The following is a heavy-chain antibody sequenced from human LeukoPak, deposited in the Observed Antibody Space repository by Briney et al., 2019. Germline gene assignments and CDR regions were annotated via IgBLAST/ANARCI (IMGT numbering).Heavy chain of an antibody. CDR2: ISGSGGST. CDR1: GFTFSKSA. CDR3: AKESILEWLLYTRYFDY. Sequence: GGSLRLSCAASGFTFSKSAMSWVRQAPGKGLEWVSGISGSGGSTYYADSVKGRFTISRDNSKNTLYLQMNSLRAEDTAVYYCAKESILEWLLYTRYFDYWGQGTLVTVSS. V-gene: IGHV3-23*01. J-gene: IGHJ4*02. D-gene: IGHD3-3*01.